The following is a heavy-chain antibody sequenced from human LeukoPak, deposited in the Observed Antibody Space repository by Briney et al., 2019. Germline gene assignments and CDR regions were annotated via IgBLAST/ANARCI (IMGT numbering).Heavy chain of an antibody. Sequence: SVKVSCKASGGTFSSYAISWVRQAPGQGLEWMGRIIPILGIANYAQKFQGRVTITADKSTCTAYMELSSLRSEDTAVYYCARVDTAMVIDYWGQGTLVTVSS. CDR2: IIPILGIA. CDR1: GGTFSSYA. J-gene: IGHJ4*02. D-gene: IGHD5-18*01. V-gene: IGHV1-69*04. CDR3: ARVDTAMVIDY.